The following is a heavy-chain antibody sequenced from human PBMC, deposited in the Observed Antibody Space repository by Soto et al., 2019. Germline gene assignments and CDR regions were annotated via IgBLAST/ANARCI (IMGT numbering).Heavy chain of an antibody. CDR2: IYYSGST. J-gene: IGHJ4*02. Sequence: SETLSLTCTVSGGSISSYYWSWIRQPPGKGLEWIGYIYYSGSTNYNPSLKSRVTISVDTSKNQFSLKLSSVTAADTAVYYCARHDGRYRYFDDWGQGTLVTVSS. CDR3: ARHDGRYRYFDD. CDR1: GGSISSYY. D-gene: IGHD1-20*01. V-gene: IGHV4-59*08.